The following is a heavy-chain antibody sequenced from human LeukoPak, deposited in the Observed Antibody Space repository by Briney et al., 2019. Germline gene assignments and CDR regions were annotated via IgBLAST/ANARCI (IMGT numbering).Heavy chain of an antibody. V-gene: IGHV1-18*01. D-gene: IGHD3-3*01. Sequence: ASVKVSCKASGYTFTSYGISWVRQAPGQGLEWMGWISAYNGNTNYAQKLQGRVTMTTDTSTSTAYMELRSLRSDDTAVYYCARFYYDFWSGYGVETRNLGFYYYGMDVWGQGTTVTVSS. J-gene: IGHJ6*02. CDR1: GYTFTSYG. CDR2: ISAYNGNT. CDR3: ARFYYDFWSGYGVETRNLGFYYYGMDV.